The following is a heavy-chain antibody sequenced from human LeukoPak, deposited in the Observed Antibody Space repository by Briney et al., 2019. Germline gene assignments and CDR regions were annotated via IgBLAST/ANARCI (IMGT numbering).Heavy chain of an antibody. D-gene: IGHD2-21*02. Sequence: PSETLSRTCTVSGGSIGTNYWNWIRQPPGRGLEWLGYIYYTGSTSYNPSLKSRGTMSVDTSKNLFSLKLTSVTAADTAVYYCASSRGVVTAYDIWGQGTMVTVSS. V-gene: IGHV4-59*01. CDR2: IYYTGST. CDR1: GGSIGTNY. J-gene: IGHJ3*02. CDR3: ASSRGVVTAYDI.